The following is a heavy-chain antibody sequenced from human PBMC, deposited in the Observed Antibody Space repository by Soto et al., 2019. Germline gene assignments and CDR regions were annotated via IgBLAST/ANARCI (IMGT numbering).Heavy chain of an antibody. D-gene: IGHD2-2*01. CDR1: GFTFSSYA. CDR3: AKAGYWRSATCATRYYYMDV. CDR2: ISGSGGSI. Sequence: EVQLLESGGGLVQPGGSLRLSCAASGFTFSSYAMGWVRQAPGKGLEWVSAISGSGGSIYYADSVKGRFTISRDNSKNTLDLQMNSLRAEDTAVDYCAKAGYWRSATCATRYYYMDVWGKGTTVTVSS. V-gene: IGHV3-23*01. J-gene: IGHJ6*03.